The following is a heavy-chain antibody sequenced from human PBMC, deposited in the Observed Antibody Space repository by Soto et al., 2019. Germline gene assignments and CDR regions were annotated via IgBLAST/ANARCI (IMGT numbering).Heavy chain of an antibody. J-gene: IGHJ5*02. CDR2: IVVGSGNT. CDR3: AAVYYYDCSGYVSIPTEENWFDP. D-gene: IGHD3-22*01. CDR1: GFTFTSSA. V-gene: IGHV1-58*01. Sequence: SVKVSCKASGFTFTSSAVQWVRQARGQRLEWIGWIVVGSGNTNYAQKFQERVTITRDMSTSTAYMELSSLRSEDTAVYYCAAVYYYDCSGYVSIPTEENWFDPWGQGTLVTVSS.